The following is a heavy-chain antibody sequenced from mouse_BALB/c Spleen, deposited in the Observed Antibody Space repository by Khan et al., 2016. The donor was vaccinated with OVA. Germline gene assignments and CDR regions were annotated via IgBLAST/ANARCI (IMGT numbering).Heavy chain of an antibody. V-gene: IGHV2-6-7*01. J-gene: IGHJ4*01. Sequence: VQLQQSGPGLVAPSQSLSISCTASGFTLTGYGVNWVRQPPGKGLEWLGMIWGDGNTANNSAHNTRLSISKSNSKGQVFLNRHNLQTDDTAMYCCASDYYGNYREAMDYWGQGTSVTVSS. CDR1: GFTLTGYG. CDR3: ASDYYGNYREAMDY. D-gene: IGHD2-1*01. CDR2: IWGDGNT.